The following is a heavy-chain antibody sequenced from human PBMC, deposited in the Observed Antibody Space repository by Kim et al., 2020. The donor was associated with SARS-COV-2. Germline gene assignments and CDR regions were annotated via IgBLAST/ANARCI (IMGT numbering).Heavy chain of an antibody. CDR3: TSWWIQLWFFDY. J-gene: IGHJ4*02. V-gene: IGHV3-15*01. D-gene: IGHD5-18*01. Sequence: DYAAPVKGRFTISRDDSKNTLYLQMNSLKTEDTAVYYCTSWWIQLWFFDYWGQGTLVTVSS.